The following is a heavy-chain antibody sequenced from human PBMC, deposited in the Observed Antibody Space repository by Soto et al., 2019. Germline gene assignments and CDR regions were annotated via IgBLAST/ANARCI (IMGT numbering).Heavy chain of an antibody. D-gene: IGHD3-9*01. CDR3: VKNHGSARGGHILTGYYPDGYYYYYYGMDV. J-gene: IGHJ6*02. CDR2: ISSNGGST. Sequence: GGSLRLSCSASGFTFSSYAMHWVRQAPGKGLEYVSAISSNGGSTYYADSVKGRFTISRDNSKNTLYLQMSSLRAEDTAVYYWVKNHGSARGGHILTGYYPDGYYYYYYGMDVWGQGTTVTVSS. V-gene: IGHV3-64D*08. CDR1: GFTFSSYA.